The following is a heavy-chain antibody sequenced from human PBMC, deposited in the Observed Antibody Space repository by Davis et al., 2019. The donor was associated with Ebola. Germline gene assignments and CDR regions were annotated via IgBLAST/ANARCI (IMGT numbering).Heavy chain of an antibody. CDR1: GFTFSRHG. D-gene: IGHD4-11*01. V-gene: IGHV3-33*05. Sequence: GESLKISCAASGFTFSRHGMHWVRQAPGKGLEWVAGMSYDGSNKYYADSVKGRFTISRDNSKNTVDLQMNSLRAEDTAVYYCARLTVTTQNWYFDLWGRGTLVTVSS. CDR2: MSYDGSNK. CDR3: ARLTVTTQNWYFDL. J-gene: IGHJ2*01.